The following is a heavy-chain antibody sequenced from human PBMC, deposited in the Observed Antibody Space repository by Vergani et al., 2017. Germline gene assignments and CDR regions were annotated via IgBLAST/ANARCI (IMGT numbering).Heavy chain of an antibody. V-gene: IGHV3-13*01. CDR3: ARAGSTTVGDPPGY. J-gene: IGHJ4*02. D-gene: IGHD4-23*01. CDR2: IGTAGDT. Sequence: EVQLVESGGGLVQPGGSLRLSCAASGFTFSSYDMHWVRQATGKGLEWVSVIGTAGDTYYPGSVKGRFTISRENAKNSLYLQMDSLRAGDTAIYYCARAGSTTVGDPPGYWGQGTLVTVSS. CDR1: GFTFSSYD.